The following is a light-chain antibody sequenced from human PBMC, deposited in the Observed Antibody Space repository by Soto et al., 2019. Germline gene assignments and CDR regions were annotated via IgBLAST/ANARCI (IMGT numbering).Light chain of an antibody. Sequence: EIVLTQSPATLSLSPGERATLSCRASQSVSSSLAWYQQKPGQAPRLLIYDASNRATGIPARFSGSGPGTDFTLTISSLEPEDFAVYYCQQRSNWPPITFGQGTRLEI. CDR1: QSVSSS. CDR2: DAS. V-gene: IGKV3-11*01. CDR3: QQRSNWPPIT. J-gene: IGKJ5*01.